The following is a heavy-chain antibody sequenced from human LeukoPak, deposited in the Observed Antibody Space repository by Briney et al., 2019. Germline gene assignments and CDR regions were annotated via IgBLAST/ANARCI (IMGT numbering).Heavy chain of an antibody. Sequence: SVKVSCKASGGTFSSYAISWVRQAPGQGLEWMGGIIPIFGTANYAQKFQGRVTITADESTSTAYMELSSLRSEDTAVYYCARVGFGGYLHYFDYWGQGTLVIVSS. V-gene: IGHV1-69*01. CDR2: IIPIFGTA. J-gene: IGHJ4*02. CDR1: GGTFSSYA. CDR3: ARVGFGGYLHYFDY. D-gene: IGHD2-15*01.